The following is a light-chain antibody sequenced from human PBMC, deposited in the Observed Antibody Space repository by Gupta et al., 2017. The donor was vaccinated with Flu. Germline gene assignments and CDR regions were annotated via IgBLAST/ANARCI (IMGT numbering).Light chain of an antibody. V-gene: IGKV2-29*01. Sequence: SVTPGQAAYCSCTSSQSVRHGNGWTFLYWYVQKTGQPPQLIISEISYSFSGVPERFSGSGSETSFTLNSSRVEAEDVGIYYCMQGLFLFTFGQGTRLEIK. J-gene: IGKJ5*01. CDR1: QSVRHGNGWTF. CDR3: MQGLFLFT. CDR2: EIS.